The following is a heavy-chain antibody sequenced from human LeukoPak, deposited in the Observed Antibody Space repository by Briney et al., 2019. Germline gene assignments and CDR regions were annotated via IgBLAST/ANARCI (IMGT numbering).Heavy chain of an antibody. D-gene: IGHD2-2*01. V-gene: IGHV4-39*07. J-gene: IGHJ4*02. Sequence: SETPSLTCTVSGGSISSSSYYWGWLRQPPGKGLEWIGSIYYSGSTYYNPSLKSRVTISVDTSKNQFSLKLSSVTAADTAVYYCARGGPYCSSTSCYWKGFDYWGQGTLVTVSS. CDR3: ARGGPYCSSTSCYWKGFDY. CDR1: GGSISSSSYY. CDR2: IYYSGST.